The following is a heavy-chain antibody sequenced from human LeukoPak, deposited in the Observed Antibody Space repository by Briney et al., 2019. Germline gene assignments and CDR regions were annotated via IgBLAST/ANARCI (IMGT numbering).Heavy chain of an antibody. CDR2: ISWNSGSI. V-gene: IGHV3-9*01. CDR3: AKDILDGGYCSSTSCQEEHYYGMDV. CDR1: GFTFDDYA. J-gene: IGHJ6*02. D-gene: IGHD2-2*01. Sequence: GRSLRLSCAASGFTFDDYAMHWVRQAPGKGLEWVSGISWNSGSIGYADSVKGRFTISRGNAKNSLYLQMNSLRAEDTALYYCAKDILDGGYCSSTSCQEEHYYGMDVWGQGTTVTVSS.